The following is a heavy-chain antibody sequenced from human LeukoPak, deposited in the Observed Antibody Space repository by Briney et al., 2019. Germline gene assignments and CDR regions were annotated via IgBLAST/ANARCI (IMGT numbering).Heavy chain of an antibody. CDR2: IRGTGDST. CDR3: AMGQELDDGVFDS. D-gene: IGHD1-1*01. CDR1: GFTFTSIA. V-gene: IGHV3-23*01. J-gene: IGHJ4*02. Sequence: PGGSLRLSCAASGFTFTSIAMTWVRQAPGKSLEWVSTIRGTGDSTHYADSVKGRFIISRDKSKNMLYLQMNGLRAEDTAIYYSAMGQELDDGVFDSRGQGTLVTVSS.